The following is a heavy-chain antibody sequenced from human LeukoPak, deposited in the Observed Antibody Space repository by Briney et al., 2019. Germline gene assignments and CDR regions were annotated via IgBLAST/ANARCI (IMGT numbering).Heavy chain of an antibody. J-gene: IGHJ4*02. V-gene: IGHV3-48*04. Sequence: RPGGSLRLSCAASGFIFSNYNMNWVRQAPGKGLEWVAYISGSSTLIYYADSVKGRFTISRDNAKNSLYLQMNSLRAEDTAVYYCARDLHWDGGGGWYQTGASFDYWGQGTLVTVSS. CDR3: ARDLHWDGGGGWYQTGASFDY. CDR1: GFIFSNYN. D-gene: IGHD6-19*01. CDR2: ISGSSTLI.